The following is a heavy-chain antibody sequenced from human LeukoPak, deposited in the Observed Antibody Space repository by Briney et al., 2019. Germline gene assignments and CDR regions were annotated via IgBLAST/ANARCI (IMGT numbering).Heavy chain of an antibody. CDR1: GFTFSDFG. J-gene: IGHJ4*02. CDR2: ILYDGSIK. CDR3: AKERDVYNYGGDY. Sequence: GGSLRLSCAASGFTFSDFGMHWVRQAPGKGLEWVTFILYDGSIKYYADSVKGRFTISRDNSKNTVYLQMNSLKAEDTAVYYCAKERDVYNYGGDYWGQGTLVTVSS. V-gene: IGHV3-30*02. D-gene: IGHD5-24*01.